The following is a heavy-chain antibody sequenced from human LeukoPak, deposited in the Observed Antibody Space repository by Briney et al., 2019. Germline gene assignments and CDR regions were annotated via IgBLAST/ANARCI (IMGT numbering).Heavy chain of an antibody. CDR2: ISSSSSYI. CDR3: AKGPTIFGVAKGYFDY. D-gene: IGHD3-3*01. Sequence: GGSLRLSCAASGFTFSSYSMNWVRQAPGKGLEWVSSISSSSSYIYYADSVKGRFTISRDNAKNSLYLQMNSLRAEDTAVYYCAKGPTIFGVAKGYFDYWGQGTLVTVSS. CDR1: GFTFSSYS. J-gene: IGHJ4*02. V-gene: IGHV3-21*04.